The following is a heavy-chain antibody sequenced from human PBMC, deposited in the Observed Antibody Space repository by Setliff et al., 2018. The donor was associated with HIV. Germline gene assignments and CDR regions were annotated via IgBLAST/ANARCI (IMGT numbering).Heavy chain of an antibody. CDR3: VKDMLVGANPHDTFEI. D-gene: IGHD1-26*01. V-gene: IGHV3-43D*04. CDR2: ISWAGGST. CDR1: GFTFDDYA. Sequence: GGSLRLSCAASGFTFDDYAMHWVRQAPGKGLEWVSLISWAGGSTYDADSVKGRFTISRDNANNFMYLQMNSLRVEDTALYYCVKDMLVGANPHDTFEIWGRGTVVTVSS. J-gene: IGHJ3*02.